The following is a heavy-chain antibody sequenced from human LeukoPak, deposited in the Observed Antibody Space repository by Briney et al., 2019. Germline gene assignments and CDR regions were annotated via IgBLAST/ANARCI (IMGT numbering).Heavy chain of an antibody. CDR1: GFTFSSYR. V-gene: IGHV3-21*01. Sequence: PGGPLRLFCSPSGFTFSSYRNKWLRLPPGKGLEWVSTNTSSRSYIYYADYEKGRFTISRDNAKISLYLQMNSLRAEDRAVYYCARDRLVAAAGTYRRYNWFDPWGQGTLDSVSS. D-gene: IGHD6-13*01. J-gene: IGHJ5*02. CDR3: ARDRLVAAAGTYRRYNWFDP. CDR2: NTSSRSYI.